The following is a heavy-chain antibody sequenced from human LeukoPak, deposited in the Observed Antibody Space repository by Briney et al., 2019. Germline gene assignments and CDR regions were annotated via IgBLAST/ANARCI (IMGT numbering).Heavy chain of an antibody. D-gene: IGHD3-3*01. V-gene: IGHV4-59*01. J-gene: IGHJ4*02. Sequence: SETLSLTCTVSGGSISSYYWYWIRQPPGKGLESVGYIFYSGRTNYNPSLKSRVTISVDTSKNQFSLKLNSVTAADTAVYYCASSIDFWSGYYLDYWGQGTLVTVSS. CDR1: GGSISSYY. CDR3: ASSIDFWSGYYLDY. CDR2: IFYSGRT.